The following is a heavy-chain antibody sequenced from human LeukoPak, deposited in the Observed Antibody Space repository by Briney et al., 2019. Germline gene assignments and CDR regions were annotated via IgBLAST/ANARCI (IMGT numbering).Heavy chain of an antibody. J-gene: IGHJ4*02. CDR2: ISGSGDTT. CDR3: AKKIFGVASNYFDY. V-gene: IGHV3-23*01. Sequence: GGSLRLSCAASGFTFSSYAMSWVRQAPGGGLEWVSAISGSGDTTYHADSVKGRFTISRDNSENRLSLQMDSLRAEDTAVYYCAKKIFGVASNYFDYWGQGTLVTVSS. D-gene: IGHD3-3*01. CDR1: GFTFSSYA.